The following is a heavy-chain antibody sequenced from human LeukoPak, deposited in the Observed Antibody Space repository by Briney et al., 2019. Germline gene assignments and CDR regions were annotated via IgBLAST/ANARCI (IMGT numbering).Heavy chain of an antibody. V-gene: IGHV5-51*01. D-gene: IGHD5-18*01. J-gene: IGHJ4*02. CDR2: IYPGDSDT. CDR3: ARQREHGYNPFDQ. CDR1: GYTFTKYW. Sequence: GESVKISCQGTGYTFTKYWIAWVRQMPGRGLEWMGFIYPGDSDTRYSPSFQGQVTISADKSISTAYLQWRSLKASDTAMYYCARQREHGYNPFDQWGQGTLVTVSS.